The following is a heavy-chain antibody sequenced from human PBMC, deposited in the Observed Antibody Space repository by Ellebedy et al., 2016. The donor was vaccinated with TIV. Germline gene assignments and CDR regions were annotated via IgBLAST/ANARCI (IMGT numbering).Heavy chain of an antibody. CDR3: ARDMRITMIVVVISWYFDL. V-gene: IGHV3-7*01. Sequence: GGSLRLXCAASGFTFSSYWMSWVRQAPGKGLEWVANIKQDGSEKYYVDSVKGRFTISRDNAKNSLYLQMNSLRAEDTAVYYCARDMRITMIVVVISWYFDLWGRGTLVTVPS. CDR2: IKQDGSEK. CDR1: GFTFSSYW. D-gene: IGHD3-22*01. J-gene: IGHJ2*01.